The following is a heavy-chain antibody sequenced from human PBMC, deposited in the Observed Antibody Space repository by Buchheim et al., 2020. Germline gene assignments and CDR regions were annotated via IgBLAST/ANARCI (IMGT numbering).Heavy chain of an antibody. CDR2: ISGNGGST. CDR3: AKGSRDYGGRDHFDY. CDR1: GFTFNNYA. D-gene: IGHD4-23*01. Sequence: EVQLLESGGGLVQPGGSLRLSCAASGFTFNNYAMTWVRQAPGKGLEWVSTISGNGGSTYYADSVKGRFSISRDSSKNTLYLQMNSLRAEDTAVYYCAKGSRDYGGRDHFDYWGLGTL. V-gene: IGHV3-23*01. J-gene: IGHJ4*02.